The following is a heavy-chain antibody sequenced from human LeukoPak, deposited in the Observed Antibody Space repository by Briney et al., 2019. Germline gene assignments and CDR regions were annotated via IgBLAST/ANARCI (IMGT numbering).Heavy chain of an antibody. CDR2: IYTSGST. CDR1: GGSISSYY. CDR3: ARGEAVAGYFDY. D-gene: IGHD6-19*01. Sequence: PSETLSLTCTVSGGSISSYYWSWIRQPAGKGLKWIGRIYTSGSTNYNPSLKSRVTMSVDTSKNQFSLKLSSVTAADTAVYYCARGEAVAGYFDYWGQGTLVTVSS. V-gene: IGHV4-4*07. J-gene: IGHJ4*02.